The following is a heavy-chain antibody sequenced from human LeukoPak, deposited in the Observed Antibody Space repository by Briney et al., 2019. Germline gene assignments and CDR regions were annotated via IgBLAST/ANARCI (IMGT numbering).Heavy chain of an antibody. J-gene: IGHJ5*02. CDR1: GGSISSGDYY. Sequence: PSETLSLTCTVSGGSISSGDYYWNWIRQHPGKGLEWIGYIYYNGNTYYNPSLKSRVTLSVDTSKNQFSLKLSSVTAADTAVYYCARTENYIPEDRFDPWGQGTLVTVSS. V-gene: IGHV4-30-4*08. CDR3: ARTENYIPEDRFDP. CDR2: IYYNGNT. D-gene: IGHD5-24*01.